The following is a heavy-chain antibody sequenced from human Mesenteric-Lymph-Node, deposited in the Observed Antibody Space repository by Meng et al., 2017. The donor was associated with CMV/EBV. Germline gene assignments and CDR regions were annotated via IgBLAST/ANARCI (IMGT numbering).Heavy chain of an antibody. D-gene: IGHD6-19*01. CDR2: SIPIFGTT. CDR1: GGTFSSYG. J-gene: IGHJ4*02. V-gene: IGHV1-69*06. Sequence: SCKASGGTFSSYGISWVRQAPGQGLEWMGGSIPIFGTTTYAQKFQGRVTISADKSTSTVYMELTSLRSEDTAVYFCARHGVAGSDYWGQGTLVTVSS. CDR3: ARHGVAGSDY.